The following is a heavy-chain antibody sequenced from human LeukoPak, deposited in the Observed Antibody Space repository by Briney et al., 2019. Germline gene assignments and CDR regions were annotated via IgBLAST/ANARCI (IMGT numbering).Heavy chain of an antibody. CDR2: INHSGST. Sequence: KPSETLSLTCAVYGGSFSGYYWSWIRQPPGKGLEWIREINHSGSTNYNPSLKSRVTISVDTSKNQFSLKLSSVTAADTAVYYCARDYYYYGMDVWGQGTTVTVSS. J-gene: IGHJ6*02. V-gene: IGHV4-34*01. CDR3: ARDYYYYGMDV. CDR1: GGSFSGYY.